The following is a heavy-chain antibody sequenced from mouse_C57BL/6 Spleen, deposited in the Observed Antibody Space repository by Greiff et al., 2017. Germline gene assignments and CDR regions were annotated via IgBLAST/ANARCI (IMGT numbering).Heavy chain of an antibody. CDR1: GYSFTGYY. V-gene: IGHV1-42*01. CDR3: ARDSAEFDY. J-gene: IGHJ2*01. CDR2: INPSTGGT. Sequence: VQLKESGPELVKPGASVKISCKASGYSFTGYYMNWVKQSPEKSLEWIGEINPSTGGTTYNQKFKAKATLTVDKSSSTAYMQLKSLTSEDSAVYYCARDSAEFDYWGQGTPLTVSS.